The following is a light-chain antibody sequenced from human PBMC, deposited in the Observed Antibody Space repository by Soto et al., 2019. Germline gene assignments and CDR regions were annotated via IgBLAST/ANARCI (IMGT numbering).Light chain of an antibody. J-gene: IGKJ1*01. V-gene: IGKV3-20*01. CDR1: HSVSSNY. CDR2: DVS. Sequence: EIVLTQSPGTLSLSPGERATLSCRSSHSVSSNYLAWYQQKPGQAPRLLIYDVSSRATGIPDRFSGSGSGTDFTLTISRLEPVDCAVYYCHQYGISPTFGQGTKVEIK. CDR3: HQYGISPT.